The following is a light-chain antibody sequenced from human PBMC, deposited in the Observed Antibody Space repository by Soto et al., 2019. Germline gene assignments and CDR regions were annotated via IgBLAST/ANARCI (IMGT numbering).Light chain of an antibody. CDR2: DVS. J-gene: IGKJ5*01. CDR3: QQFNSYPIT. CDR1: QDIRGA. Sequence: AIELTQYPSSLSASVGDRVTITCRASQDIRGALAWYQQKPGKAPKILLYDVSTLESGVPSRFSGSGSGTDFTLTISSLQPVDFATYYCQQFNSYPITFGQGTRLEIK. V-gene: IGKV1-13*02.